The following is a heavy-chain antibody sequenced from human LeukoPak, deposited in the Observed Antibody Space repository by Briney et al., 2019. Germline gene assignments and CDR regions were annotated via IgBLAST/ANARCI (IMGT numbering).Heavy chain of an antibody. CDR3: ARGALIPDF. CDR1: GFTFSSYA. Sequence: GSLRLSCAASGFTFSSYAMTWVRQAPGKGLAWVSSISKSDGSTYYADSVKGRFTISRDNSKNTVCLHMDSLRVEDTAIYYCARGALIPDFRGQGTLVTVSS. CDR2: ISKSDGST. D-gene: IGHD2-21*01. J-gene: IGHJ4*02. V-gene: IGHV3-23*01.